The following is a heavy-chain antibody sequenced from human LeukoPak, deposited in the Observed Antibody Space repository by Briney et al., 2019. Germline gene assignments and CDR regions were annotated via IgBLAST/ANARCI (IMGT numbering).Heavy chain of an antibody. D-gene: IGHD6-6*01. J-gene: IGHJ3*02. CDR1: GFTFNYYA. CDR3: ARWVSTSYDAFDI. V-gene: IGHV3-64*01. Sequence: GGSLRLSCAASGFTFNYYAMHWVRQAPGKGLENVSAISSDGGSTYYANSVKGRFTISRDNSKNMLYLQMGSLRAEDMAVYYCARWVSTSYDAFDIWGQGTMVTVSS. CDR2: ISSDGGST.